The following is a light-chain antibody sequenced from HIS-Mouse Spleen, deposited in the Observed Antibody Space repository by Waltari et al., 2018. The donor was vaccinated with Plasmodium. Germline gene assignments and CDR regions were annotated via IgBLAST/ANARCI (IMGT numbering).Light chain of an antibody. V-gene: IGLV3-25*03. J-gene: IGLJ2*01. CDR1: AVPKQY. CDR2: KDS. Sequence: SYELPQPLSVSVSPGQTARITCSGDAVPKQYSYWYQQKPGQAPVLVIYKDSERPSGIPERFSGSSSGTTVTLTISGVQAEDEADYYCQSADSSGTYRVFGGGTKLTVL. CDR3: QSADSSGTYRV.